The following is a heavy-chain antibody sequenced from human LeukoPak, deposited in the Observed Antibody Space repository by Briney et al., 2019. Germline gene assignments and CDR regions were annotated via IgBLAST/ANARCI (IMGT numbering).Heavy chain of an antibody. CDR2: ISYDGSNK. CDR3: AKDGGAARYYFDY. D-gene: IGHD3-16*01. CDR1: GFTFSSYG. J-gene: IGHJ4*02. V-gene: IGHV3-30*18. Sequence: GRSLRLSCAASGFTFSSYGMHWVRQAPGKGLEWVAVISYDGSNKYYADSVKGRFTISRDNSKNTLYLQMNSPRAEDTAVYYCAKDGGAARYYFDYWGQGTLVTVSS.